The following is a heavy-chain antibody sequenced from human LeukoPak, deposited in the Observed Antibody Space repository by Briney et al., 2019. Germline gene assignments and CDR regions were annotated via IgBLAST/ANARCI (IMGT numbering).Heavy chain of an antibody. D-gene: IGHD3-22*01. CDR3: VRDRSASSSHYYALGY. CDR2: IYSGGST. Sequence: GGSLRLSCAASGFTVSSKYMTWVRQAPVKGLEWVSAIYSGGSTYYADSVRGRFTISRDNSKNMVYLQMRSLRAEDTAVYYCVRDRSASSSHYYALGYWGQGTLVTVSS. CDR1: GFTVSSKY. V-gene: IGHV3-66*01. J-gene: IGHJ4*02.